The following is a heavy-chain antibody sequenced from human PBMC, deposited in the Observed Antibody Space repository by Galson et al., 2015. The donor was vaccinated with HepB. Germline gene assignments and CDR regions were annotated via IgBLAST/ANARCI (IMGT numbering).Heavy chain of an antibody. D-gene: IGHD3-16*01. CDR1: GFTFSRYA. Sequence: SLRLSCAASGFTFSRYAMRWVRQAPGKGLEWVADVNLDGSEMYYADSVKGRFTISRDNAERSVSLHMYSLRAEDTAVYYCAREVMIRTLAHKTPDYWGQGTLVTVSS. CDR2: VNLDGSEM. V-gene: IGHV3-7*03. CDR3: AREVMIRTLAHKTPDY. J-gene: IGHJ4*02.